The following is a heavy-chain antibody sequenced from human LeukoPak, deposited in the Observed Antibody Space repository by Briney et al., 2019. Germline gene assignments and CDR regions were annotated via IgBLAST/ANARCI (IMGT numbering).Heavy chain of an antibody. V-gene: IGHV3-23*01. CDR3: AKDGKFPYCSGGSCYVPYYFDY. CDR2: ISGSGGST. Sequence: PGGSLRLSCAASGFTFSSYGMSWVRQAPGKGLEWVSAISGSGGSTYYADSVKGRFTISRDNSKNTLYLQMNSLRAEDTAVYYCAKDGKFPYCSGGSCYVPYYFDYWGQGTLVTVSS. D-gene: IGHD2-15*01. CDR1: GFTFSSYG. J-gene: IGHJ4*02.